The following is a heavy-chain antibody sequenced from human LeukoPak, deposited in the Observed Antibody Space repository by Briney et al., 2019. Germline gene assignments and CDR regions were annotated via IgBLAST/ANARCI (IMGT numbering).Heavy chain of an antibody. D-gene: IGHD2-15*01. CDR2: ISGSGGNT. Sequence: GGSLRLSCAASRFTFSSYAMSWVRQAPGKGLEWVSTISGSGGNTYYADSVKGRFTISRDSSKNTLCLQMNSLRAEDSAIYYCAKVPASRWFFDYWGQGTLVTVSS. V-gene: IGHV3-23*01. CDR1: RFTFSSYA. CDR3: AKVPASRWFFDY. J-gene: IGHJ4*02.